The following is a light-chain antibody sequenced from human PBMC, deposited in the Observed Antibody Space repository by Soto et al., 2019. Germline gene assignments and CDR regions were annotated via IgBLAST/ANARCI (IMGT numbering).Light chain of an antibody. Sequence: DIQMSQSPSTLSACVGDRVTITCRARQSITTSLAWYQQKPEKPTKLLIYKASSLESGVPSRFSGSGSGTEFTLTISSLQPDDFAPYSCQQYNSYSWTFGQGTKVGIK. J-gene: IGKJ1*01. CDR2: KAS. CDR3: QQYNSYSWT. CDR1: QSITTS. V-gene: IGKV1-5*03.